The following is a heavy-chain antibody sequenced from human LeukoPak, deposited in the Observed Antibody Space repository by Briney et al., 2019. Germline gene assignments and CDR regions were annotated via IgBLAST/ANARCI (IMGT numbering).Heavy chain of an antibody. Sequence: GASVKVSCKVSGYTLTELSMHWVRQAPGKGLEWMGGFDPEDGETIYAQKFQGRVTMTEDTSTDTAYMELSSLRSEDTAVYYCATPSPYGSGSCLICSIDYWGQGTLVTVSS. J-gene: IGHJ4*02. CDR3: ATPSPYGSGSCLICSIDY. V-gene: IGHV1-24*01. CDR2: FDPEDGET. D-gene: IGHD3-10*01. CDR1: GYTLTELS.